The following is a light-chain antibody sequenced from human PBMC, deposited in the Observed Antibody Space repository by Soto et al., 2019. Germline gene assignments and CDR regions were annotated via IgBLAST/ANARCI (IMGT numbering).Light chain of an antibody. V-gene: IGKV1-39*01. Sequence: DIQMTQSPSSLSASVGDRVTITCRASESIRTYLHWYQQKPGNAPKLLFYTQSSLQSGVPSRFSGSGSGTECTLTISNLRPEDFATYYCQQSYSIPHTVGQGTKMEIK. CDR2: TQS. J-gene: IGKJ2*01. CDR3: QQSYSIPHT. CDR1: ESIRTY.